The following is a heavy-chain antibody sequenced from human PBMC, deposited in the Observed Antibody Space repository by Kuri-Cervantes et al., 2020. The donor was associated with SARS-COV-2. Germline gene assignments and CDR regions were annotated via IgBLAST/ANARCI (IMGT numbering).Heavy chain of an antibody. Sequence: GESLKISCAASGFTFSSYAMSWVRQAPGKGLEWVAVISYDGSNKYYADSVKGRLTISRDNSKNTLYLQMNSLRAEDTAVYYCARDFGYSYWELWAGGDAFDIWGQGTMVTVSS. D-gene: IGHD1-26*01. CDR2: ISYDGSNK. V-gene: IGHV3-30-3*01. CDR1: GFTFSSYA. CDR3: ARDFGYSYWELWAGGDAFDI. J-gene: IGHJ3*02.